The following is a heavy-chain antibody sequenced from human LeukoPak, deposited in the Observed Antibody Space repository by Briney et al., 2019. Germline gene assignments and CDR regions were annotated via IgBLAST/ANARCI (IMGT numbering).Heavy chain of an antibody. CDR1: GFTFSSYW. Sequence: PGGSLRLSCAASGFTFSSYWMSWVRQAPGKGLEWVANIKQDGSEKYYVDSVKGRFTISRDNAKNSLYLQMNNLRAEDAAVYYCASLRYGSGSYGYWGQGTLVTVSS. D-gene: IGHD3-10*01. CDR2: IKQDGSEK. CDR3: ASLRYGSGSYGY. J-gene: IGHJ4*02. V-gene: IGHV3-7*01.